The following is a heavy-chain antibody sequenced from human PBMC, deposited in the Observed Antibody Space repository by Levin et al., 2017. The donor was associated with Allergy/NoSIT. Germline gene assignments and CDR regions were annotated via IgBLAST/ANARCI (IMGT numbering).Heavy chain of an antibody. CDR1: GGSINTAEYY. V-gene: IGHV4-30-4*01. CDR2: FYHDGTT. Sequence: SPTLSLPCTVSGGSINTAEYYWSWIRQSPGRGLEWIGYFYHDGTTSYNPSLKSRLTISTDTSKNQFSLRLTSVTAADTAVYYCASSDILTGYPLDFWGQGILVTVSS. CDR3: ASSDILTGYPLDF. J-gene: IGHJ4*02. D-gene: IGHD3-9*01.